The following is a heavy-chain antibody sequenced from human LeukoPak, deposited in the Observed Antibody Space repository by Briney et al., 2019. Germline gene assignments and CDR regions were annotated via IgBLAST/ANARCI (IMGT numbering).Heavy chain of an antibody. CDR3: ARTGYGDYSFDY. Sequence: SETLSLTCAVYGGSFSDYYWSWIRQPPGKGLEWIGEINHSGSTYYNPSLKSRVTISVGTSKNQFSLKLSSVTAADTAVYYCARTGYGDYSFDYWGQGTLVTVSS. CDR1: GGSFSDYY. CDR2: INHSGST. V-gene: IGHV4-34*01. J-gene: IGHJ4*02. D-gene: IGHD4-17*01.